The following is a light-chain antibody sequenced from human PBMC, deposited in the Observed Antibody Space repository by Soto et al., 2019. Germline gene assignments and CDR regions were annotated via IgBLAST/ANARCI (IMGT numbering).Light chain of an antibody. CDR3: SSYTSDHPRFYV. CDR2: DVG. CDR1: HSDIGHYNF. J-gene: IGLJ1*01. Sequence: QAALTQPASVSGSPGQTITIFCTGTHSDIGHYNFVSWYQDHPGKAPNLIIYDVGRRPSGVSTRFFGSRSGNPASLAISGLLAEDAADYYCSSYTSDHPRFYVFGTGTKLTV. V-gene: IGLV2-14*03.